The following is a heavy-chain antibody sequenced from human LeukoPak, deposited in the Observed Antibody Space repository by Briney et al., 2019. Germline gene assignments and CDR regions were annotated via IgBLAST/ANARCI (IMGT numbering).Heavy chain of an antibody. CDR2: IYYTGKT. J-gene: IGHJ4*02. Sequence: SETLSLTCTVSGGSISSYYWSWIRQPPGKGLEWIGYIYYTGKTNYNPSVKSRVTVSVDTSKNQFSLRLSSVTAADTAVYYCARGYYDTSGYSNPFDNWGQGTLVTVSS. D-gene: IGHD3-22*01. V-gene: IGHV4-59*01. CDR1: GGSISSYY. CDR3: ARGYYDTSGYSNPFDN.